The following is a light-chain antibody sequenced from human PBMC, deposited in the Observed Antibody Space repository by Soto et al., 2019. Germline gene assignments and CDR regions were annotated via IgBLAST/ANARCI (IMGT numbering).Light chain of an antibody. V-gene: IGKV1-27*01. CDR1: QGISNY. J-gene: IGKJ1*01. CDR2: AES. Sequence: DIQMTQSPSSLSASVGDRVTITCRASQGISNYLAWYQQKQGKVPKLLIYAESTLQSGVPYRFSGSGSGTDFTLTIRSLQPEDVATYYCQKYNRAPWTFGQGTKVEIQ. CDR3: QKYNRAPWT.